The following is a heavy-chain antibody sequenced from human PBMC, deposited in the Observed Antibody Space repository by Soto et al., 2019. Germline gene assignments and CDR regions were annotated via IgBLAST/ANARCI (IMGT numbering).Heavy chain of an antibody. CDR2: IRSKANSYAT. V-gene: IGHV3-73*01. D-gene: IGHD2-2*01. CDR3: AYCTTASCMDY. Sequence: EVQLVESGGGLVQPGGSLKLSCAASGFTFSGSTMHWVRQASGKGLEWVGRIRSKANSYATAYAASVKGRFTVSRDDSKNTAFLQMNSLKTEDTAVYYCAYCTTASCMDYWGQGTLGTVSS. J-gene: IGHJ4*02. CDR1: GFTFSGST.